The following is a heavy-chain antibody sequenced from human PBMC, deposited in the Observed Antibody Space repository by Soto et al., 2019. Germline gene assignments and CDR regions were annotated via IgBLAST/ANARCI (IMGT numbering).Heavy chain of an antibody. CDR3: AREALYSSGRYYSDY. CDR1: GYTFTGYY. Sequence: ASVKVSCKASGYTFTGYYMHWVRQAPGQRLELLGWINPYSGCTNYAEKFQGWVTMTRDTSFSTASMELSRLRSDDTAVYYCAREALYSSGRYYSDYWGQGTPVTVSS. D-gene: IGHD6-25*01. CDR2: INPYSGCT. J-gene: IGHJ4*02. V-gene: IGHV1-2*04.